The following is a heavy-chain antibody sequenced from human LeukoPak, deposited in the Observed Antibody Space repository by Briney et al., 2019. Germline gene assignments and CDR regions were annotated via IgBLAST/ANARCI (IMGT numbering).Heavy chain of an antibody. Sequence: GGSLRLSCAASGFIFSSYAMSWVRQAPGKGLEWVSAINYSGYNTYYADSVKGRVTISRDNSRNTLYLQMNSLRAEDTAVYYCARAPPPYCSGGSCYDAFDIWGQGTLVTVSS. CDR2: INYSGYNT. D-gene: IGHD2-15*01. V-gene: IGHV3-23*01. CDR1: GFIFSSYA. J-gene: IGHJ3*02. CDR3: ARAPPPYCSGGSCYDAFDI.